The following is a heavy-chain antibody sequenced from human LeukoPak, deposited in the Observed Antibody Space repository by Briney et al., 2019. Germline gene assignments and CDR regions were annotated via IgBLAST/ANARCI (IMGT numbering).Heavy chain of an antibody. J-gene: IGHJ6*03. CDR3: ARGVRIMTTVKFDAYYYYYMDV. CDR2: ISAYNGNT. Sequence: ASVKVSCKASGYTFTSYGISWVRQAPGQGLEWMGWISAYNGNTNYAQKLQGRVTMTTDTSTSTAYMELSSLRSEDTAVYYCARGVRIMTTVKFDAYYYYYMDVWGKGTTVTVSS. CDR1: GYTFTSYG. V-gene: IGHV1-18*01. D-gene: IGHD4-17*01.